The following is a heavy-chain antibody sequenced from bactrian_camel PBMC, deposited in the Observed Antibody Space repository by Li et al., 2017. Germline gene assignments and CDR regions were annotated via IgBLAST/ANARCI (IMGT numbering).Heavy chain of an antibody. CDR3: KLTLLYTLGFH. Sequence: VQLVESGGGSVLTGGSLRLSCAVSGYTGQRYLMSWYRQAPGKEREFVSSIKGDGMTSSADSVKGRFTISQDKAKNTVYLQMNSLKPEDTGMYYCKLTLLYTLGFHWGQGTQVTVS. V-gene: IGHV3S53*01. CDR2: IKGDGMT. J-gene: IGHJ4*01. CDR1: GYTGQRYL. D-gene: IGHD1*01.